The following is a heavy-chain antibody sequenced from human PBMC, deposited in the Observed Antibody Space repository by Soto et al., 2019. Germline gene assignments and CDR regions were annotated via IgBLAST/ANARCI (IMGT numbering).Heavy chain of an antibody. J-gene: IGHJ4*02. V-gene: IGHV3-30-3*01. Sequence: GGSLRLSCAASGFTFSSYAMHWVRQAPGKGLEWVAVISYDGSNKYYADSVKGRFTISRDNSKNTLYLQMNSLRAEDTAVYYCARDATLLGRRWLQSEVDYWGQGTLVTVSS. CDR1: GFTFSSYA. D-gene: IGHD5-12*01. CDR3: ARDATLLGRRWLQSEVDY. CDR2: ISYDGSNK.